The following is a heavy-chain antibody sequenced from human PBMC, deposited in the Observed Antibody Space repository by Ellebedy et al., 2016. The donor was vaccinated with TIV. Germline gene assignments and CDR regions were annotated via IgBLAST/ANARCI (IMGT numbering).Heavy chain of an antibody. CDR2: IYWDDDK. CDR3: AQTITMVRGVITYHYYGMDV. Sequence: SGPTLVXPTQTLTLTCTFSGLPLSTSGVGVGWIRQPPGKALEWLALIYWDDDKRYSPSLKSRLTITKDTSKNQVFLTMTTMDPVDTATYYCAQTITMVRGVITYHYYGMDVWGQGITVTVSS. D-gene: IGHD3-10*01. J-gene: IGHJ6*02. V-gene: IGHV2-5*02. CDR1: GLPLSTSGVG.